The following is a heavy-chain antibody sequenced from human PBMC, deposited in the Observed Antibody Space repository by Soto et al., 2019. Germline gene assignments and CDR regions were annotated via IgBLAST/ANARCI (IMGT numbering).Heavy chain of an antibody. V-gene: IGHV3-53*01. Sequence: EVQLVESGGGLIQPGGSLRLSCAASGFSVSSNYMSWVRQVPGKGLEWVSVIYSGGNTHYADSVKGRFTISRDNSKNTLYLQMNSLRAEDTAVYYCARDSTWIPYYHYGMDVWGQGTTVTVSS. CDR3: ARDSTWIPYYHYGMDV. J-gene: IGHJ6*02. CDR2: IYSGGNT. D-gene: IGHD5-18*01. CDR1: GFSVSSNY.